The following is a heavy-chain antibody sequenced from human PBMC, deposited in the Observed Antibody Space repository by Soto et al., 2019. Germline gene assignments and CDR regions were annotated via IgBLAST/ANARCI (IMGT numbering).Heavy chain of an antibody. CDR1: GFTFSTYV. CDR2: IWYDGSDK. CDR3: ARIPWPGDCTNGVCYLPDY. Sequence: QVQLVESGGGVVQPGGSLRLSCAASGFTFSTYVMHWVRHAPGKGLEWVALIWYDGSDKYYADSVKGRFTIYRDNSNNTLYLQMNSLRAEDTAIYYCARIPWPGDCTNGVCYLPDYWGQGTLVTVSS. J-gene: IGHJ4*02. V-gene: IGHV3-33*01. D-gene: IGHD2-8*01.